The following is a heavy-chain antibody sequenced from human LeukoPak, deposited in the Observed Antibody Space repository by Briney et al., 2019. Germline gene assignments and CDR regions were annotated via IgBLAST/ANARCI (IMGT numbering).Heavy chain of an antibody. V-gene: IGHV1/OR15-1*04. CDR3: ARAGPEADDYGDYRYYYYMDV. CDR2: INPHSGGT. Sequence: EASVTVSCKTSGYMFTTYYPHWVRQAPGQGLEWMGWINPHSGGTNYAQKFQGRVTITADESTSTVYMELSSLRSEDTAMYFCARAGPEADDYGDYRYYYYMDVWGKGTTVSISS. D-gene: IGHD4-17*01. J-gene: IGHJ6*03. CDR1: GYMFTTYY.